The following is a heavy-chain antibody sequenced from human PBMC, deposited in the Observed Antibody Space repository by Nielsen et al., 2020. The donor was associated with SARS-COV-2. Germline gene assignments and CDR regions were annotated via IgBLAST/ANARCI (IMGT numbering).Heavy chain of an antibody. V-gene: IGHV4-59*08. Sequence: GSLRLSCTVSGGSISSYYWSWIRQPPGKGLEWIGYIYYGGSTNYNPSLKSRVTISVDTSKNQFSLKLSSVTAADTAVYYCAREYCSGGSCYGGALLDVWGKGTTVTVSS. J-gene: IGHJ6*04. CDR3: AREYCSGGSCYGGALLDV. CDR1: GGSISSYY. CDR2: IYYGGST. D-gene: IGHD2-15*01.